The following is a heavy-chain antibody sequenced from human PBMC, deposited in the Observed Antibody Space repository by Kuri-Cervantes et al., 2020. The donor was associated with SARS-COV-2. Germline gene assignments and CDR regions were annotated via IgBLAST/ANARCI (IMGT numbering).Heavy chain of an antibody. D-gene: IGHD3-22*01. Sequence: GGSLRLSCAASGFTFSSYCMHWVRQAPGKGLVWVSRINRDGSSTSYAGSVKGRFTISRDNAKNTLYLQMNSLRAEDTAVYYYASDRYASCDSSGYTGWGDAFEIWGQGTMVTVSS. CDR2: INRDGSST. CDR3: ASDRYASCDSSGYTGWGDAFEI. J-gene: IGHJ3*02. CDR1: GFTFSSYC. V-gene: IGHV3-74*01.